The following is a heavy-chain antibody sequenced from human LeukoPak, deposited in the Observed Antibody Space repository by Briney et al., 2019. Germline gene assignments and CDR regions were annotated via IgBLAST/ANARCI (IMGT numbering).Heavy chain of an antibody. D-gene: IGHD3-22*01. J-gene: IGHJ4*02. CDR1: GGSVSSGSYY. CDR3: ARALRYDSSGYYYFDY. CDR2: IYYSGST. Sequence: SETLSLTCTVSGGSVSSGSYYWSWIRQPPGKGLEWIGYIYYSGSTNYNPSPKSRVTISVDTSKNQLSLKLSSVTAADTAVYYCARALRYDSSGYYYFDYWGQGTLVTVSS. V-gene: IGHV4-61*01.